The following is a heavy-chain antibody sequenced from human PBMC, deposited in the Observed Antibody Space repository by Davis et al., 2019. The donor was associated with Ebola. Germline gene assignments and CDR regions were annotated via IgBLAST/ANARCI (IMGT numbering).Heavy chain of an antibody. CDR1: GFTFSNYA. J-gene: IGHJ3*01. CDR3: AKDRGSSSWYGDAFAL. CDR2: TSGSGDST. D-gene: IGHD6-13*01. Sequence: GGSLRLSCAASGFTFSNYAMSWVRQAPGKGLEWVSATSGSGDSTHHADSVKGRFAISRDNSKDTLYLQMNSLRAGDTAVYYCAKDRGSSSWYGDAFALWGQGTMVTVSS. V-gene: IGHV3-23*01.